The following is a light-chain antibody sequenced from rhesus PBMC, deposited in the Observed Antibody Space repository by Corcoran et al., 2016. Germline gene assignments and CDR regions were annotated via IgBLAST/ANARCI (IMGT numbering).Light chain of an antibody. CDR2: GAS. CDR1: QSVSSS. V-gene: IGKV3-42*01. CDR3: QQDYSWPLT. J-gene: IGKJ4*01. Sequence: EIVMTQSPATLSLSPGERATLSCRASQSVSSSLAWYQQKPGPTPKLPIYGASSRATGIPDRFSGSGSGTECTLTISSLEPEDVGVYYCQQDYSWPLTFGGGTKVELK.